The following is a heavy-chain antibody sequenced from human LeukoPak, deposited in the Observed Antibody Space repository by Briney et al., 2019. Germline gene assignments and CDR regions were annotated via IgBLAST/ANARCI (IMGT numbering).Heavy chain of an antibody. CDR3: ARGAYADRTGYNLDS. J-gene: IGHJ4*02. CDR1: GDPVWSYY. D-gene: IGHD5-24*01. Sequence: SKTLSLTCSVSGDPVWSYYWTWVRHPPEKGLEWIGYVFFGGQTNYNPSVKSRVTISLDTSRSQFSLNLTSVTAADSAVYYCARGAYADRTGYNLDSWGQGTLVFVSS. CDR2: VFFGGQT. V-gene: IGHV4-59*02.